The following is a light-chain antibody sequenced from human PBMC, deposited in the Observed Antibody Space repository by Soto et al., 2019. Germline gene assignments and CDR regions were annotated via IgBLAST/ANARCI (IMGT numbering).Light chain of an antibody. CDR3: MQTLQLPRT. V-gene: IGKV2-28*01. J-gene: IGKJ1*01. CDR1: QSLLHKNGNTY. CDR2: MGF. Sequence: DIVMTQSPLSLPVTPGEAVSISCRSSQSLLHKNGNTYFNWYLQKPGQSPQVLIYMGFRRASGVPDRFSGSGSGTYFTLTISRVEAEDAGVYYCMQTLQLPRTFGQGTKVEIK.